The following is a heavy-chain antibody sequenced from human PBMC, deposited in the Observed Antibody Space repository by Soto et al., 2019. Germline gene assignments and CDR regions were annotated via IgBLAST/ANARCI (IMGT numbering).Heavy chain of an antibody. CDR1: GGTFSSYA. Sequence: QVQLVQSGAEVKKPGSSVKVSCKASGGTFSSYAISWVRQAPGQGLEWMGGIIPIFGTANYAQKFQGRVTITAGESTSPAYMELSSLGSEDTAVYYCARLYCSGGSCYSEGWFDPWGQGTLVTVSS. D-gene: IGHD2-15*01. CDR2: IIPIFGTA. J-gene: IGHJ5*02. V-gene: IGHV1-69*01. CDR3: ARLYCSGGSCYSEGWFDP.